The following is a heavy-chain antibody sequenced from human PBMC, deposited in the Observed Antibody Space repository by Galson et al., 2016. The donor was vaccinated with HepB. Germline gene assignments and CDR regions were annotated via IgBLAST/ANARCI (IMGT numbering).Heavy chain of an antibody. CDR1: GSIVSDNY. D-gene: IGHD2-2*01. CDR3: ARVRCISPTCHDFDC. Sequence: SLRLSCAGSGSIVSDNYMSWVRQAPGKGLEWVSVIYSGGKTYFADSVKGRFSISRDNAKNTLFLHMNSLRAEDTAVYYCARVRCISPTCHDFDCWGQGTLVPFSS. CDR2: IYSGGKT. J-gene: IGHJ4*02. V-gene: IGHV3-53*01.